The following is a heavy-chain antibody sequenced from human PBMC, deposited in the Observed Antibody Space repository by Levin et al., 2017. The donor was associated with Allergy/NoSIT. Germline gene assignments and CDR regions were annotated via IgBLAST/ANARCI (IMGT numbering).Heavy chain of an antibody. Sequence: GGSLRLSCAASGFNFSIYAMNWVRQAPGKGLEWVSVIGGSAVISGSSSTIYYADSVKGRFTISRDNAKNSLYLQMNSLRAEDTAVYYCARAPRGIWFGANDYWGQGTLVTVSS. D-gene: IGHD3-10*01. J-gene: IGHJ4*02. CDR2: ISGSSSTI. CDR1: GFNFSIYA. V-gene: IGHV3-48*01. CDR3: ARAPRGIWFGANDY.